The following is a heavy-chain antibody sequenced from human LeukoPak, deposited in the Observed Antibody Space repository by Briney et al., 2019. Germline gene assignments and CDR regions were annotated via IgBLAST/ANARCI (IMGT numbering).Heavy chain of an antibody. V-gene: IGHV4-59*08. CDR2: IYYTGAT. D-gene: IGHD6-19*01. CDR1: GGSISNNY. J-gene: IGHJ4*02. CDR3: ARYGGSGWVIDN. Sequence: SETLSLTCTVSGGSISNNYWTRIRQPPGKGLEWIGYIYYTGATSYNPSLKSRVTISVDTSRNQFSLRLTSVTAADTAVYYCARYGGSGWVIDNWGQGTLVTVSS.